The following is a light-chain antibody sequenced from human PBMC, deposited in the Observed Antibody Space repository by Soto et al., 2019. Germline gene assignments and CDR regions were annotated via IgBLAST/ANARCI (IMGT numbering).Light chain of an antibody. J-gene: IGKJ4*01. V-gene: IGKV3D-20*02. CDR1: QRVISSY. CDR2: DAS. Sequence: VVLTPSPGTLSLSPLDLAPLSCRFSQRVISSYLAWYQQKPGQAPRLLIYDASNRATGIPARFSGSGSGTDFTLTISSLESEDFAVYYCQQRSNWPLTFGGGTKVDIK. CDR3: QQRSNWPLT.